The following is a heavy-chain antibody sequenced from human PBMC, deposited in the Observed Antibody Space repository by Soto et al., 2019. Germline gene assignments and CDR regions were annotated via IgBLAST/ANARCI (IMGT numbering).Heavy chain of an antibody. Sequence: GGSLRLSCAASGFTFSSYWMSWVRQAPGKGLEWVANIKQDGSEKYYVDSVKGRFTISRDNAKNSLYLQMNSLRAEDTAVYYCARSLSAEYSSFWGKKYYGMDVWGQGTTVTVSS. J-gene: IGHJ6*02. CDR3: ARSLSAEYSSFWGKKYYGMDV. CDR1: GFTFSSYW. CDR2: IKQDGSEK. D-gene: IGHD6-6*01. V-gene: IGHV3-7*05.